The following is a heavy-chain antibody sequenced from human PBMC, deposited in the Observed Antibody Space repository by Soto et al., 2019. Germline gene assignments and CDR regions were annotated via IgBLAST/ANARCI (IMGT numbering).Heavy chain of an antibody. CDR1: GGSISSSTYY. CDR3: ARRSSSSLGSLFDP. D-gene: IGHD6-6*01. CDR2: MHYTGNK. V-gene: IGHV4-39*01. J-gene: IGHJ5*02. Sequence: LSLTCTVSGGSISSSTYYWDWIRQPPGKGLEWIGAMHYTGNKNYNPSLESRVTMSVDTSKNQFSLKLSSVTPTDTAVYYCARRSSSSLGSLFDPWGRGILVTVSS.